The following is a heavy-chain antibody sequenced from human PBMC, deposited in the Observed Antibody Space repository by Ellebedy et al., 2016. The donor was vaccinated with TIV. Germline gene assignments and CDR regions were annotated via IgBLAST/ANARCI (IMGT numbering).Heavy chain of an antibody. J-gene: IGHJ1*01. D-gene: IGHD5-18*01. V-gene: IGHV3-48*04. CDR3: ARGVDTALVEHFQH. CDR1: GFIFSTYT. Sequence: PGGSLRLSCAASGFIFSTYTMNWVRQAPGKGLEWVSYISSTSSTIYYADSVRGRFAISRDNAKNSLYLQMNSLRAEDTALYYCARGVDTALVEHFQHWGQGTLVTVSS. CDR2: ISSTSSTI.